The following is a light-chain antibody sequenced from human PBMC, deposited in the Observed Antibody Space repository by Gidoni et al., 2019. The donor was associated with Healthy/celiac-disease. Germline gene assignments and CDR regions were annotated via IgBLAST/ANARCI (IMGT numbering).Light chain of an antibody. Sequence: QSVLTPPPSASGTPGQRVTISCSGSSYNIGSNTVNWYQQIPGTAPKLLIYSNNQRPSGVPDRFSGSKSGTSASLAISGLQSEDEADYYCAAWDDSLNGWVFGGGTKLTVL. J-gene: IGLJ3*02. CDR3: AAWDDSLNGWV. V-gene: IGLV1-44*01. CDR1: SYNIGSNT. CDR2: SNN.